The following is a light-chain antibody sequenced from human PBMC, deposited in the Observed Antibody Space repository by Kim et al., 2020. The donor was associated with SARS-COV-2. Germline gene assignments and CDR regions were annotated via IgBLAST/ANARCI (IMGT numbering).Light chain of an antibody. CDR1: QSVSSY. Sequence: SLSPGERAPLSCRASQSVSSYLAWYQQKPGQAPRLLIYDASNRATGIPARFSGSGSGTDFTLTISSLEPEDFAVYYCQQRSNWPITFGQGTRLE. CDR2: DAS. J-gene: IGKJ5*01. V-gene: IGKV3-11*01. CDR3: QQRSNWPIT.